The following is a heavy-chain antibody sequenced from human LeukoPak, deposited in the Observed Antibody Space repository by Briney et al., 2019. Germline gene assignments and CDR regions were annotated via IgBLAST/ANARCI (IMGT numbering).Heavy chain of an antibody. J-gene: IGHJ4*02. D-gene: IGHD1-1*01. Sequence: QPGGSLRLSCAASGFTFSSYEMNWVRQAPGKGLEWVSYITSSGSTIYYADSVKGRFTISRDNAKNSLYLQMNSLSAEDTAIYYCARSGNYFGYWGQGTLVTVSS. CDR2: ITSSGSTI. CDR3: ARSGNYFGY. V-gene: IGHV3-48*03. CDR1: GFTFSSYE.